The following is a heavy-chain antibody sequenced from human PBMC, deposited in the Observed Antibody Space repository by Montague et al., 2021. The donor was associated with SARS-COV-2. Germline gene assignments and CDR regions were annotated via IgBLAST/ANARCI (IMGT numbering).Heavy chain of an antibody. CDR2: ISFDGSNE. CDR1: GFTFGAYG. V-gene: IGHV3-30*12. J-gene: IGHJ4*02. Sequence: SLRLSCAASGFTFGAYGMHWVRQAPGKGLEWVTVISFDGSNEYYADSVKGRFTISRDNPKNTLYLQMNNLRTEDTAVYYCGRDSELTSNYSNSIDYWGQGTLGTGSS. CDR3: GRDSELTSNYSNSIDY. D-gene: IGHD4-11*01.